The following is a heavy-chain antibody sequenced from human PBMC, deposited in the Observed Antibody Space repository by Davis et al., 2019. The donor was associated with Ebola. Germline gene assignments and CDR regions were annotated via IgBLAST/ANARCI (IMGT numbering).Heavy chain of an antibody. V-gene: IGHV4-30-4*01. CDR2: IYYSGST. J-gene: IGHJ6*02. CDR1: GGSISSGDYY. D-gene: IGHD6-6*01. Sequence: SETLSLTCTVSGGSISSGDYYWSWIRQPPGKGLEWIGYIYYSGSTYYNPSLKSRVTISVDTSKNQFSLKLSSVTAADTAVYYCARDWGERLVTYSSSDYYYYGMDVWGQGTTVTVSS. CDR3: ARDWGERLVTYSSSDYYYYGMDV.